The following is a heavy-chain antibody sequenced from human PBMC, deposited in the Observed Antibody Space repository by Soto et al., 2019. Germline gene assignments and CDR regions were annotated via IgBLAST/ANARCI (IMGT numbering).Heavy chain of an antibody. CDR1: GGTFSSYA. CDR3: ARRGGAGDYYDSSGLFG. CDR2: IIPIFGTA. Sequence: SVKVSCKASGGTFSSYAISWVRQAPGQGLEWMGGIIPIFGTANYAQKFQGRVTITADESTSTAYMELSSLRSEDTAVYYCARRGGAGDYYDSSGLFGWGQGTLVTVSS. D-gene: IGHD3-22*01. V-gene: IGHV1-69*13. J-gene: IGHJ4*02.